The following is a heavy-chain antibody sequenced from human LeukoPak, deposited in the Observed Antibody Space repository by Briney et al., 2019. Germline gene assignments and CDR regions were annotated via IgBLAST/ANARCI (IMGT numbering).Heavy chain of an antibody. CDR3: ARDYSYDSSGYFGY. Sequence: GGSLRLSCAASGFTFSSYGMSWIRQAPGKGLEWVSYISSSGSTIYYADSVKGRFTISRDNAKNSLYLQMNSLRAEDTAVYYCARDYSYDSSGYFGYWGQGTLVTVSS. J-gene: IGHJ4*02. D-gene: IGHD3-22*01. CDR2: ISSSGSTI. CDR1: GFTFSSYG. V-gene: IGHV3-48*04.